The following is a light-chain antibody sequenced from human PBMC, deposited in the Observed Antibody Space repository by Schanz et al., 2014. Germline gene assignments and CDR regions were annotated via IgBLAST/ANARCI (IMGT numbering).Light chain of an antibody. CDR2: DVS. V-gene: IGLV2-14*01. CDR1: SSDVGGYNY. J-gene: IGLJ3*02. Sequence: QSVLTQPASVSGSPGQWITISCTGTSSDVGGYNYVSWYQQHPGKAPKLMIYDVSNRPSGVSNRFSGSKSGNTASLTISGLQAEDEADYYCSSYAGTNNFGVFGGGTKLTVL. CDR3: SSYAGTNNFGV.